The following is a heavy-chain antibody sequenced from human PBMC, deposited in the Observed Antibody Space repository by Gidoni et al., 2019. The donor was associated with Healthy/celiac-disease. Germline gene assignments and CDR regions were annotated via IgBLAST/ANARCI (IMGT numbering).Heavy chain of an antibody. CDR2: INAGNGNT. Sequence: QVQLVQSGAEVKKPGASVKVSCKASGYPFTSYAMHWVRQAPGQRLEWMGWINAGNGNTKYSQKFQGRVTITRDTSASTAYMELSSLRSEDTAVYYCARGWDGSGSYYNVDWGQGTLVTVSS. D-gene: IGHD3-10*01. J-gene: IGHJ4*02. CDR3: ARGWDGSGSYYNVD. V-gene: IGHV1-3*01. CDR1: GYPFTSYA.